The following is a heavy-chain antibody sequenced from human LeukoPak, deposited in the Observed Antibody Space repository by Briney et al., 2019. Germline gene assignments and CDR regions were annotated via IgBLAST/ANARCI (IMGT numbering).Heavy chain of an antibody. CDR2: INPNSGGT. Sequence: ASVKVSCKASGYTFTAYYIYWVRQAPEQGLEWMGWINPNSGGTKYAQKFQDRVTMTRDTSISTAYMELSRLRSDDTAVYYCTRLLYSSGWYPSGYWGQGTLVSVSS. J-gene: IGHJ4*02. CDR1: GYTFTAYY. CDR3: TRLLYSSGWYPSGY. V-gene: IGHV1-2*02. D-gene: IGHD6-19*01.